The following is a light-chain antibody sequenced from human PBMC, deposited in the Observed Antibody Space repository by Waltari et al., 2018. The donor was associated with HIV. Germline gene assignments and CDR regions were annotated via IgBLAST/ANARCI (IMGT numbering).Light chain of an antibody. CDR3: QQYYSTPYT. CDR2: WAS. CDR1: QSVLYSSNNKNY. Sequence: DIVMTQSPDSLVVSLGERATINCKSSQSVLYSSNNKNYLAWYQQKPGQPPKLLLYWASTRESGVPDRFSGSGSGTDFTLTISSPQAEDVAVYYCQQYYSTPYTFGQGTKLEIK. J-gene: IGKJ2*01. V-gene: IGKV4-1*01.